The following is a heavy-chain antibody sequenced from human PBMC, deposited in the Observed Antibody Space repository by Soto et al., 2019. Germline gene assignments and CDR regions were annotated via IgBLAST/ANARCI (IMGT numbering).Heavy chain of an antibody. Sequence: SETLSLTCTVSGGSITNYYWSWIRQPPGKGLEWIGYIYYSGSTNYNPSLKSRVTISVDTSKNQFSLKLSSVTAADTAVYYCATSGSYHSSFDYWGQGTLVTVSS. D-gene: IGHD1-26*01. V-gene: IGHV4-59*08. CDR1: GGSITNYY. CDR2: IYYSGST. CDR3: ATSGSYHSSFDY. J-gene: IGHJ4*02.